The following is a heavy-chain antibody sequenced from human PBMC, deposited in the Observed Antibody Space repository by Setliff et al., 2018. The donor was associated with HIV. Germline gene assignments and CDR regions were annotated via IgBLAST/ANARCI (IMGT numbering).Heavy chain of an antibody. CDR3: ARDLTSNSNCFEP. V-gene: IGHV4-31*11. D-gene: IGHD4-4*01. Sequence: SETLSLTCAVSGYSISGGYYWSWIRQHPGKGLEWIGYVYYTGKTYYNPSLESRISMSVDTSKNQFSLKLTSVTAADTAIYYCARDLTSNSNCFEPWGQGTQVTVSS. CDR2: VYYTGKT. CDR1: GYSISGGYY. J-gene: IGHJ5*02.